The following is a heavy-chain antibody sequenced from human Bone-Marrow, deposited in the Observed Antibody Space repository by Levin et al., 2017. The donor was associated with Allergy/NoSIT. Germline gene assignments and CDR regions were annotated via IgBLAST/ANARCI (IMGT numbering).Heavy chain of an antibody. CDR2: ISSRNTTI. CDR1: GFSFSSYE. V-gene: IGHV3-48*03. Sequence: GESLKISCAASGFSFSSYEMNWVRQAPGKGLEWVSYISSRNTTIYYADSVKGRFTISRDNAENSLYLQMNSLRAEDTAIYYCAREGLFMVRVFDYWGRGALVTVSS. CDR3: AREGLFMVRVFDY. J-gene: IGHJ4*02. D-gene: IGHD3-10*01.